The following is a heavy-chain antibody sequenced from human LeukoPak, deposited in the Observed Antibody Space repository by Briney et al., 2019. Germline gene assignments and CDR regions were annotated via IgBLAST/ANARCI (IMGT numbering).Heavy chain of an antibody. V-gene: IGHV4-59*01. CDR1: GGSISRDY. CDR3: ARGEEGYGGIYYFDY. D-gene: IGHD4-23*01. CDR2: IYHTGSS. J-gene: IGHJ4*02. Sequence: PSETLSLTCSVSGGSISRDYWSWIRQSPGQGLEWIGYIYHTGSSNYNPSLKSRVTISVDTSKNQFSLKLSSVTAADTAVYYCARGEEGYGGIYYFDYWGQGTLVTVSS.